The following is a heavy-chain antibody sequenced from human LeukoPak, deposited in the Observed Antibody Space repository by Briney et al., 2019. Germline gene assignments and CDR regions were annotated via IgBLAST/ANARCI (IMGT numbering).Heavy chain of an antibody. J-gene: IGHJ4*02. V-gene: IGHV4-39*07. Sequence: SETLSLTCTVSGVSISSSNSYWGWIRQPPGKGLEWIGSIYYSGSTNYNPSLKSRVTISVDTSKNQFSLKLSSVTAADTAVYYCARAYPRQWGYFDYWGQGTLVTVSS. CDR2: IYYSGST. CDR1: GVSISSSNSY. D-gene: IGHD2-21*01. CDR3: ARAYPRQWGYFDY.